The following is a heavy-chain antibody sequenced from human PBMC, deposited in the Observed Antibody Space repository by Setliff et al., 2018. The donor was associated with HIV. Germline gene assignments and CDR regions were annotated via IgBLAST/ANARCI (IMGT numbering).Heavy chain of an antibody. CDR2: IYYSGST. J-gene: IGHJ6*03. CDR1: DGSISSSVYY. Sequence: PSETLSLTCTVSDGSISSSVYYWSWIRQHPGKGLEWCGYIYYSGSTYYNPSLKSRVTMSVDTSKNQFSLKLSSVTAAATAVYYCASMYSNYGRYYYYYMDVWGRGATVTVSS. CDR3: ASMYSNYGRYYYYYMDV. V-gene: IGHV4-31*03. D-gene: IGHD4-4*01.